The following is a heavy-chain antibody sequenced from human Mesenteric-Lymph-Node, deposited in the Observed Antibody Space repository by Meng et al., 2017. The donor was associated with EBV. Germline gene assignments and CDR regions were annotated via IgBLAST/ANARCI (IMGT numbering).Heavy chain of an antibody. V-gene: IGHV4-4*02. Sequence: QGQLKEGGPGLVELSGTLSLTCAVSGGSINSYNWWTWVRQPPGKGLEWIGEIYHSGNTNYNPSLNSRVTISVDKSKNQFSLKVTSVTAADTAVYYCARKDLGPFDIWGQGTMVTVSS. CDR2: IYHSGNT. D-gene: IGHD3-16*01. J-gene: IGHJ3*02. CDR3: ARKDLGPFDI. CDR1: GGSINSYNW.